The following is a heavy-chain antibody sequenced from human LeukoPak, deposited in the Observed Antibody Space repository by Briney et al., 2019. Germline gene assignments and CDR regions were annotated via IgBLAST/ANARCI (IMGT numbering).Heavy chain of an antibody. CDR3: ARDRRTRGYSYGGLFDY. CDR2: IIPILGIA. J-gene: IGHJ4*02. Sequence: SVKASCKASGGTFSSYAISWVRQAPGQGLEWMGRIIPILGIANYAQKFQGRVTITADKSTSTAYMELSSLRSEDTAVYYCARDRRTRGYSYGGLFDYWGQGTLVTVSS. D-gene: IGHD5-18*01. V-gene: IGHV1-69*04. CDR1: GGTFSSYA.